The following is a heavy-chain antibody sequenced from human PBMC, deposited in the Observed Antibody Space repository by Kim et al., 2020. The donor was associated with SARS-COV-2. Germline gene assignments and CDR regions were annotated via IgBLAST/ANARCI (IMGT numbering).Heavy chain of an antibody. CDR3: ARLGMVTTAFDY. D-gene: IGHD2-21*02. CDR2: IKSDGSLT. J-gene: IGHJ4*02. V-gene: IGHV3-74*01. Sequence: APGRGLEWVSRIKSDGSLTTDADSVEGRFSISRDNAKNTLYLQMNSLRVEDTAIYYCARLGMVTTAFDYWGQGTLVTVSS.